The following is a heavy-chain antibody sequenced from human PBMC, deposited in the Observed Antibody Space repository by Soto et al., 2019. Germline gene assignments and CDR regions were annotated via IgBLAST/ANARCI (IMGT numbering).Heavy chain of an antibody. V-gene: IGHV1-8*01. CDR3: ARYCSGGSCYWGNDAFDI. CDR1: GYAFTSYD. D-gene: IGHD2-15*01. CDR2: MNPNSGNT. J-gene: IGHJ3*02. Sequence: ASVRGSCKASGYAFTSYDINWVLQATGQGLEWMGWMNPNSGNTGYAQKFQGRVTMTRNTSISTAYMELSSLRSEDTAVYYCARYCSGGSCYWGNDAFDIWG.